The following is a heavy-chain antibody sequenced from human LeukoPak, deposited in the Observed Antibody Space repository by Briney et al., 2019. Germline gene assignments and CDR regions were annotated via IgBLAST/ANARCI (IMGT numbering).Heavy chain of an antibody. D-gene: IGHD6-19*01. Sequence: GGSLRLSCAASRFTFSSYWMSWVRQGPGKGLEWVASIKQDGSEKQYVDSLKGRFTISRDNAKNSLYLQMNSLRAEDTAVYYCARVAVAATGAFDIWGQGTMVTVS. J-gene: IGHJ3*02. V-gene: IGHV3-7*04. CDR3: ARVAVAATGAFDI. CDR2: IKQDGSEK. CDR1: RFTFSSYW.